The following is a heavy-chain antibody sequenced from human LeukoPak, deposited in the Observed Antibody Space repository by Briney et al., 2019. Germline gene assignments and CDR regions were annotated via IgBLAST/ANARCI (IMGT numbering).Heavy chain of an antibody. V-gene: IGHV3-21*04. CDR2: ISRSSGYI. D-gene: IGHD3-22*01. J-gene: IGHJ4*02. Sequence: GGSLRLSCAASGFTFSSYDMNWVRQAPGKGLEWVSSISRSSGYIYYADSVKGRFTISRDNAKNSLYLQMNSLRAEDTALYYCAKDKDDRYYYDSSGTFDYWGQGTLVTVSS. CDR3: AKDKDDRYYYDSSGTFDY. CDR1: GFTFSSYD.